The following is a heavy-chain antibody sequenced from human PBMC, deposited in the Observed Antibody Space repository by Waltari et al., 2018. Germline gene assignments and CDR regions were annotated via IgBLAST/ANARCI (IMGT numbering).Heavy chain of an antibody. CDR2: IYYSGST. V-gene: IGHV4-39*01. J-gene: IGHJ4*02. D-gene: IGHD5-18*01. Sequence: QLQLQESGPGLVKPSETLSLTCTVSGGSISSSSYYWGWIRPPPGKGLEWIGSIYYSGSTYYNPSLKSRVTISVDTSKNQFSLKLSSVTAADTAVYYCARNVDTAMVTFIDYWGQGTLVTVSS. CDR1: GGSISSSSYY. CDR3: ARNVDTAMVTFIDY.